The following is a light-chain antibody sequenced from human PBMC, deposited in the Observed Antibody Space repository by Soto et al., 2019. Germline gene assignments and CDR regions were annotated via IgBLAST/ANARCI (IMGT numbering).Light chain of an antibody. Sequence: DIQMTQSPSSLSASVGDRVTITCRASQTISSYLNWYQQKPGKAPKLLIFAASSLQSGVPSRFSGSGSGTDFTFTIGSLQPEDFATYFCQQSFSTPLTFGGATNVDIK. CDR2: AAS. CDR3: QQSFSTPLT. CDR1: QTISSY. J-gene: IGKJ4*01. V-gene: IGKV1-39*01.